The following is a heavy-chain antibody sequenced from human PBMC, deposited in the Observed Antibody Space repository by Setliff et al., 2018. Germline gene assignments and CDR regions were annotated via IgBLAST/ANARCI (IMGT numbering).Heavy chain of an antibody. V-gene: IGHV4-59*01. J-gene: IGHJ3*02. CDR2: ISSGST. D-gene: IGHD4-4*01. Sequence: SETLSLTCTVSGGSISVYYWTWFRQPPGKGLEWIGYISSGSTNYNPSLKSRVTISVDPSKNQFSLRVTSVTAADTAVYYCARDPLTTTVRHAFDIWGQGTMVTVSS. CDR3: ARDPLTTTVRHAFDI. CDR1: GGSISVYY.